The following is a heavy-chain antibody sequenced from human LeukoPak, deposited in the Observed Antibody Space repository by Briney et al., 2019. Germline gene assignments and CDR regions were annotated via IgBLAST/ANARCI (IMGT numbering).Heavy chain of an antibody. CDR2: IYYSGST. V-gene: IGHV4-30-4*01. CDR1: GGSISSGDYY. Sequence: PSQTLSLTCTVSGGSISSGDYYWSWIRQPPGKGLEWIGYIYYSGSTYYNPSLKSRVTISVDTSKNQFSLKLSSVTAADTAVYYCARGGPPSLYDSSGYYPDYWGQGTLVTVSS. J-gene: IGHJ4*02. CDR3: ARGGPPSLYDSSGYYPDY. D-gene: IGHD3-22*01.